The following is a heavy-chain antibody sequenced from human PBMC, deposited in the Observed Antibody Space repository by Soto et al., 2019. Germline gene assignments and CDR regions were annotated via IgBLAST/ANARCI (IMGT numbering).Heavy chain of an antibody. CDR1: GGSISTYY. D-gene: IGHD6-13*01. CDR3: ARYAGSSWFDY. Sequence: SETLSLTCTVSGGSISTYYWSWIRQPPGKGLEWIGYINYSGRTNYNPSLKSRVTMSLDTSKNQFSLKLRPVTAADTAVFYCARYAGSSWFDYWGQGTLVTVSS. J-gene: IGHJ4*02. V-gene: IGHV4-59*01. CDR2: INYSGRT.